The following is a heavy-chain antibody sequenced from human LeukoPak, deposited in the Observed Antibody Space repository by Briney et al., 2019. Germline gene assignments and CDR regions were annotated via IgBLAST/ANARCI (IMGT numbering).Heavy chain of an antibody. CDR2: ISYDGSNK. CDR1: RFTFSSYA. J-gene: IGHJ4*02. D-gene: IGHD3-10*01. Sequence: GGSLRLSCAASRFTFSSYAIHWVRQPPGKGLEWVALISYDGSNKYYGDSVKGRFTISRDNSKNSLYLQMNSLRAEDTAVYYCARDLRGDYYAYWGQGTLVTVSS. CDR3: ARDLRGDYYAY. V-gene: IGHV3-30-3*01.